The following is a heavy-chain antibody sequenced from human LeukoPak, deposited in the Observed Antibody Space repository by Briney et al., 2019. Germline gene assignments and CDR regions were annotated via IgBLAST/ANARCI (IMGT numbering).Heavy chain of an antibody. CDR3: ARGRDGYNSYFDY. J-gene: IGHJ4*02. CDR2: IYYSGST. CDR1: GGSISSGGYY. V-gene: IGHV4-31*03. Sequence: SETLSLTCTVSGGSISSGGYYWSWIRQHPGKGLEWIGYIYYSGSTYYNPSLKSRVTISVDTSKNQFSLKLSSVTAADTAVYYCARGRDGYNSYFDYWAREPWSPSPQ. D-gene: IGHD5-24*01.